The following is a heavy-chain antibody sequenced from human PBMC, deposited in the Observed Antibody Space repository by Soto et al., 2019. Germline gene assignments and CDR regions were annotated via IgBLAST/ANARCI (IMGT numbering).Heavy chain of an antibody. CDR1: GYSFTSYS. V-gene: IGHV1-3*01. CDR3: ARGYYESSGSGPIDP. CDR2: INAGNGDT. Sequence: ASVKVSCRASGYSFTSYSTHWVRQAPGQRLEYMGWINAGNGDTKYSQKFQGRVTITRDTSARTAYMELSSLRSEDTAVYYCARGYYESSGSGPIDPWGQGTLVTVSS. D-gene: IGHD3-22*01. J-gene: IGHJ5*02.